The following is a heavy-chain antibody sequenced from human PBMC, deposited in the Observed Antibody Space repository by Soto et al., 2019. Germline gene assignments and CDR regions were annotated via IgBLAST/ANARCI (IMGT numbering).Heavy chain of an antibody. CDR2: VNPNTGKT. J-gene: IGHJ5*01. D-gene: IGHD3-10*01. CDR3: ARAYGAGSFDF. Sequence: QVQLVQSGAEVKKPGASVKVSCKGSGYTFRSYDINWVRQATGQGLEWMGWVNPNTGKTGYAQKFQGRVTMTRDMSKSSAVMEVNSLTSEDPAIYYCARAYGAGSFDFWGQGTLVSVSS. CDR1: GYTFRSYD. V-gene: IGHV1-8*01.